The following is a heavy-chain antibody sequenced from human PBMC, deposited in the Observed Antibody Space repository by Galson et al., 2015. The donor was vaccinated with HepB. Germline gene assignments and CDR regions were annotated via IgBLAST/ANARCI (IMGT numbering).Heavy chain of an antibody. J-gene: IGHJ5*02. D-gene: IGHD4-17*01. V-gene: IGHV3-23*01. CDR1: GFTFSSYA. CDR2: ISGSGGST. CDR3: AKERVPDGEVGWFDP. Sequence: SLRLSCAASGFTFSSYAMSWVRQAPGKGLEWASAISGSGGSTYYADSVKGRFTISRDNSKNTLYLQMNSLRAEDTAVYYCAKERVPDGEVGWFDPWGQGTLVTVSS.